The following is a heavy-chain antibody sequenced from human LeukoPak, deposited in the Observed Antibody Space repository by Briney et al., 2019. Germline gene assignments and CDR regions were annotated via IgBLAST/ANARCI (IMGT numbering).Heavy chain of an antibody. J-gene: IGHJ4*02. Sequence: GGSLRLSCAASGLAFSIHWMNWVRQAPGKGLECVANINQDGSDKYYVDSVKGRFTISRDNTKNSLYLQMNSLRAEDTAVYYCVGGDYWGQGTLVTVSS. CDR1: GLAFSIHW. V-gene: IGHV3-7*01. CDR2: INQDGSDK. CDR3: VGGDY.